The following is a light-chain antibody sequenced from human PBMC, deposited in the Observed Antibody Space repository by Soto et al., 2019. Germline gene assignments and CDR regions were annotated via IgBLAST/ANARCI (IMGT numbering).Light chain of an antibody. V-gene: IGLV7-46*01. J-gene: IGLJ2*01. CDR1: TGAVTSGHY. Sequence: QTVVTQEPSLTVSPGGTVTLTCGSSTGAVTSGHYPYWFQQKPGQAPRTLIYDTSNKHSWTPARFSGSLLGGKAALTLSGAQPEDEAEYYCLLSYSGARSVLGGGTKLTVL. CDR2: DTS. CDR3: LLSYSGARSV.